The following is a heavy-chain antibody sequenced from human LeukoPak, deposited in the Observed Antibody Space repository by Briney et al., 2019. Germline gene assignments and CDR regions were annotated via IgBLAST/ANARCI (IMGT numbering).Heavy chain of an antibody. CDR2: TYYRSKWYN. J-gene: IGHJ6*02. CDR3: ARVGIYQYYYYGMDV. V-gene: IGHV6-1*01. CDR1: GDSVSSNSAA. D-gene: IGHD1-14*01. Sequence: SQTLSLTCAISGDSVSSNSAAWNWIRQSPSGGLEWLGKTYYRSKWYNDYAVSVKSRISINPDTSKNRFSLQLNSVTPEDTAVYYCARVGIYQYYYYGMDVWGQGTTVTVSS.